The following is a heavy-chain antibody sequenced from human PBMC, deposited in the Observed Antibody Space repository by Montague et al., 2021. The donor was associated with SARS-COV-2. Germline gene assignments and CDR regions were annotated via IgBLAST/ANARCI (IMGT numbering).Heavy chain of an antibody. D-gene: IGHD2-21*02. CDR1: DFTFSDYS. CDR3: ARRRIKDILLVLPAPHLDV. CDR2: ITGSGSTT. J-gene: IGHJ6*04. Sequence: SLRLSLSASDFTFSDYSMTWVRQAPGKGLEWVSFITGSGSTTYYADSVKGRFTISRDNSRSTLYLQVNSLRVEDTAVYYCARRRIKDILLVLPAPHLDVWGKGTTVTVSS. V-gene: IGHV3-23*01.